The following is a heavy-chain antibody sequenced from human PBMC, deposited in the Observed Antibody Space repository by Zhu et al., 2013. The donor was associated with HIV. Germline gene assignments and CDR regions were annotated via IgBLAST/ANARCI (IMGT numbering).Heavy chain of an antibody. J-gene: IGHJ5*01. CDR2: IIPIFETP. Sequence: QVQLVQSGAEVRKPGSAVKVSCKPSGGTLSNYAVNWVRQAPGQGPEWMGGIIPIFETPNYAQKFQGRVTITADESTSTAYMELSSLRSEDTAVYYCARDGEEYNMDNWFDFWGQGTLVTVSS. CDR1: GGTLSNYA. D-gene: IGHD3-10*01. V-gene: IGHV1-69*01. CDR3: ARDGEEYNMDNWFDF.